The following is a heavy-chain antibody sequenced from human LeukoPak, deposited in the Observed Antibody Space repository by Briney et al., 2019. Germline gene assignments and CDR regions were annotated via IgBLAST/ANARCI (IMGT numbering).Heavy chain of an antibody. D-gene: IGHD3-22*01. J-gene: IGHJ4*02. V-gene: IGHV3-48*02. Sequence: GGSLRLSCAASGXTFSSYSMNWVRQAPGKGLEWVSYISSSSTTIYYADSVKGRFTISRDNAKSSLYLQMNSLRDEDTAVYYCARVDYYDRSGYYPTDYWGQGTLVTVSS. CDR3: ARVDYYDRSGYYPTDY. CDR2: ISSSSTTI. CDR1: GXTFSSYS.